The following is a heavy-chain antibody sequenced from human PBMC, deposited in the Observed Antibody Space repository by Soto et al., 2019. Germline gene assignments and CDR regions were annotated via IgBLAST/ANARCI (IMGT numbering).Heavy chain of an antibody. CDR2: VHHSWGS. CDR1: NGSISNYY. V-gene: IGHV4-59*08. J-gene: IGHJ6*02. CDR3: ARQGFGALHGRVDV. Sequence: QVQLQESGPGLVKPSETLSLSCTVSNGSISNYYGSWIRQPPGKGMEWIGYVHHSWGSFYNPSLLRXVAXSLDTSKSQCSLKLPSVTATDPAVYYCARQGFGALHGRVDVWGQGIRVTVSS. D-gene: IGHD3-10*01.